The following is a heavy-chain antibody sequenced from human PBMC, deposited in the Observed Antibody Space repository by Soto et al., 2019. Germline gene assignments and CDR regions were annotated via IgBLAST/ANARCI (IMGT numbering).Heavy chain of an antibody. CDR2: ISYDGSNK. CDR3: ARDRYYYDSSANGFAP. CDR1: GFTFSSYA. Sequence: GGSLRLSCAASGFTFSSYAMHWVRQAPGKGLEWVAVISYDGSNKYYADSVKGRFTISRDNSKNTLYLQMNSLRAEDTAVYYCARDRYYYDSSANGFAPSGQGTLVTVSS. J-gene: IGHJ5*02. V-gene: IGHV3-30-3*01. D-gene: IGHD3-22*01.